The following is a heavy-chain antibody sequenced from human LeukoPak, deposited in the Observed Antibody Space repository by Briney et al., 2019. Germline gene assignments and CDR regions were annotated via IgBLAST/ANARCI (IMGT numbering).Heavy chain of an antibody. CDR1: GGSISSHY. V-gene: IGHV4-59*11. J-gene: IGHJ6*03. CDR2: IYYSGST. CDR3: ARVEKEADYYYYYYMDV. Sequence: SETLSLTCTVSGGSISSHYWSWIRQPPGKGLEWIGYIYYSGSTNYNPSLKSRVTISVDTSKNQFSLKLGSVTAADTAVYYCARVEKEADYYYYYYMDVWGKGTTVTVSS. D-gene: IGHD6-13*01.